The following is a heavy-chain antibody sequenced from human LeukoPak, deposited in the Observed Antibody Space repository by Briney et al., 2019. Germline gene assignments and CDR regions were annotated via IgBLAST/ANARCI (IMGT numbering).Heavy chain of an antibody. Sequence: GGSLRLSCTASGFSFSSYGMHWVRQAPGKGLEWVAVIWYDGSNKYYADSVKGRFTISRDNSKNTLYLQMNSLRAEDTAVYYCASASYCKGGSCYSVHWGQGTLVTVSS. CDR3: ASASYCKGGSCYSVH. V-gene: IGHV3-33*08. CDR1: GFSFSSYG. J-gene: IGHJ4*02. CDR2: IWYDGSNK. D-gene: IGHD2-15*01.